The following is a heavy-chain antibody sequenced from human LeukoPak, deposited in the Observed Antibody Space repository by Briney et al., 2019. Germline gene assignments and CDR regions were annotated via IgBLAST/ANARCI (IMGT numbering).Heavy chain of an antibody. CDR3: ARDRTASDY. V-gene: IGHV3-23*01. CDR1: GFTFSNYA. D-gene: IGHD4-17*01. CDR2: ISGSGGNT. Sequence: PGGSLRLSCAASGFTFSNYAMNWVRQSPEKGLEWVSGISGSGGNTYYADSVKGRFTISRDNSKNTLYLQMNSLRAEDTAVYYCARDRTASDYWGQGTLVTVSS. J-gene: IGHJ4*02.